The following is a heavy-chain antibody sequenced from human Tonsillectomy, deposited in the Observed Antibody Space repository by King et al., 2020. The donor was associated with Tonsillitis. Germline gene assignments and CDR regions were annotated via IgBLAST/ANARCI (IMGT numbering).Heavy chain of an antibody. J-gene: IGHJ4*02. CDR2: INYGGST. CDR1: GGSIKTSNYY. Sequence: LQLQESGPGLLRPSATLSLTCNVSGGSIKTSNYYWGWIRQPPGKGLEWIGSINYGGSTYHNPSLKSRISLFVDTSKNQFSLRLSSVTAADTAVFYCARVRNNLEFGCWGQGTLVTVSS. CDR3: ARVRNNLEFGC. V-gene: IGHV4-39*02. D-gene: IGHD1-14*01.